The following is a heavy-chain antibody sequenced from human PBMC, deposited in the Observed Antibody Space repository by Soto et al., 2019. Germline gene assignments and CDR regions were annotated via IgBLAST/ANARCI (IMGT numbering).Heavy chain of an antibody. D-gene: IGHD6-6*01. CDR3: ERVVLLDTISSSSKYYYYGMDV. Sequence: PGESLKISCKGSGYSFTSYWIGWVRQMPGKGLEWMGIIYPGDSDTRYSPSFQGQVTISADKSISTAYLQWSSLKASDTAMYYCERVVLLDTISSSSKYYYYGMDVWGQGTTVTVSS. CDR2: IYPGDSDT. J-gene: IGHJ6*02. CDR1: GYSFTSYW. V-gene: IGHV5-51*01.